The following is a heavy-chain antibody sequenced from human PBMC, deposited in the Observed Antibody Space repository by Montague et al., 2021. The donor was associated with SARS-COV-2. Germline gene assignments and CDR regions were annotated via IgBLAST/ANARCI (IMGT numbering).Heavy chain of an antibody. CDR2: IYSTGSS. D-gene: IGHD6-19*01. Sequence: SETLSLTCTVSGGSIISYYWSWIRQSPGKRLEWIGYIYSTGSSDYNPSFESRVTMSIDMSKNQFSLNLTSVTAADTAVYYCARRGGWPYFDFWSQGTLVTVSS. J-gene: IGHJ4*01. CDR1: GGSIISYY. CDR3: ARRGGWPYFDF. V-gene: IGHV4-59*08.